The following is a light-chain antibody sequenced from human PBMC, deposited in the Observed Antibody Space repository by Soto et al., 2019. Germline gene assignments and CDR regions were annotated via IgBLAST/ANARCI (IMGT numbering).Light chain of an antibody. Sequence: QSVLTQPASVSGSPGQSITISCTGTSSDVGAYDYVSWYQQHPGKAPKFMLYEVSNRPSGLSNRSSGSKSGNTASLTISGLQAEDEADYYCSSYTTSNTWVFGGGTKVTVL. CDR1: SSDVGAYDY. V-gene: IGLV2-14*01. CDR2: EVS. CDR3: SSYTTSNTWV. J-gene: IGLJ3*02.